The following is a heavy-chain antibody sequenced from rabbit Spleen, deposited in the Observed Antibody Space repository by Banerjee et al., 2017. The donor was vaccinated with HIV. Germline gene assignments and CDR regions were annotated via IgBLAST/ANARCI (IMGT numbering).Heavy chain of an antibody. Sequence: QEQLEESGGGLVKPEGSLTLTCKASGFSFSGNYYMCWVRQAPGKGLELIACIYSNSGGTWYASWVSGRFTISKSTSLNTVDLKMTSLTVADTATYFCARDGDNSGSRAYFYLWGPGTLVTVS. CDR2: IYSNSGGT. V-gene: IGHV1S43*01. CDR1: GFSFSGNYY. CDR3: ARDGDNSGSRAYFYL. D-gene: IGHD4-2*01. J-gene: IGHJ4*01.